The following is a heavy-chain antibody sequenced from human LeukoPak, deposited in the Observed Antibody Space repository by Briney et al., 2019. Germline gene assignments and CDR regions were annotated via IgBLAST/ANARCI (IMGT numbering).Heavy chain of an antibody. CDR1: GFTFSSHS. CDR2: IPRSGRNR. Sequence: GGSLRLSCAASGFTFSSHSMNWVRQAPGKGLEWVSSIPRSGRNRFYADSVRGRFTISRDNAKNSLYLQMNGLRGDDTAVYYCAREMSTIQDLDYWGLGTLVTVSS. CDR3: AREMSTIQDLDY. J-gene: IGHJ4*02. D-gene: IGHD5-24*01. V-gene: IGHV3-21*01.